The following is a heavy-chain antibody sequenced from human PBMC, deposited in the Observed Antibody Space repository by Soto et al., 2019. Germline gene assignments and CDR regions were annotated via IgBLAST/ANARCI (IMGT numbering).Heavy chain of an antibody. D-gene: IGHD3-10*01. CDR2: IYYSGST. Sequence: SETLSLTCTVSGGSISSSSYYWGWIRQPPGKGLEWIGSIYYSGSTYYNPSLKSRVTISVDTSKNQFSLKLSSVTAADTAVYYCAREMDYYGSGSYYDYWGQGTLVTVSS. J-gene: IGHJ4*02. V-gene: IGHV4-39*07. CDR1: GGSISSSSYY. CDR3: AREMDYYGSGSYYDY.